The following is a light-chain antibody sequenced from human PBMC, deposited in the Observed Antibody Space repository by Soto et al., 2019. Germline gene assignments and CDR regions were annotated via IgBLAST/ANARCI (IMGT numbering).Light chain of an antibody. CDR2: RAS. CDR1: QSIASN. J-gene: IGKJ4*01. V-gene: IGKV3-15*01. Sequence: IVMTQSPATLSVSPGDRATLSCRASQSIASNLAWYQQKPGQAPRLLIYRASIRATDLPARFSGSGSGTEFTLTISSLQSEDFAVYYFPQYNSWQLDFRVGTKVNI. CDR3: PQYNSWQLD.